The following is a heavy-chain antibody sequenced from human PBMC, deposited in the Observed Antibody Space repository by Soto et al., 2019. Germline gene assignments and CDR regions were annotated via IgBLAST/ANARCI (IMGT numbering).Heavy chain of an antibody. CDR1: GFTFTSSA. Sequence: SVKVSCKASGFTFTSSAVQWVRQARGQRLEWIGWIVVGSGNTNYAQKFQERVTITRDMSTSTAYMELSSLRSEDTAVYYCAAHGVRGTGFYYYYYGMDVWGQGTTVTVSS. D-gene: IGHD3-10*01. CDR3: AAHGVRGTGFYYYYYGMDV. J-gene: IGHJ6*02. CDR2: IVVGSGNT. V-gene: IGHV1-58*01.